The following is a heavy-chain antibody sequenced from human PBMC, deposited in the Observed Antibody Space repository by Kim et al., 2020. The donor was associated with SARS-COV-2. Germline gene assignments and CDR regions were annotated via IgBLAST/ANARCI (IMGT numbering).Heavy chain of an antibody. Sequence: GGSLRLSCAASGFNFRSCNMNWVRQAPGKGLEWVSSISAATNYIYYADSVRGRFTVSRDNDRNSLYLQMDSLRADDTAVYYCARSFLWVGIMQAAFDSWGQGTLVTVSS. CDR2: ISAATNYI. CDR3: ARSFLWVGIMQAAFDS. CDR1: GFNFRSCN. D-gene: IGHD3-10*01. V-gene: IGHV3-21*01. J-gene: IGHJ4*02.